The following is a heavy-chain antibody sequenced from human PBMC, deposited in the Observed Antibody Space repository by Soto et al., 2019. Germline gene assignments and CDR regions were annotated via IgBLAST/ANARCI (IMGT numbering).Heavy chain of an antibody. J-gene: IGHJ6*03. CDR3: AKGRQAVRGVTTYVNV. CDR1: GFTFTSYA. Sequence: GGSLRLSCAPSGFTFTSYAMISVPRAPGKGLVGGSTLSAWGAHPPYKDSVNGRFTISRDTSRNTQYLQMNSLGAEDTAVYYCAKGRQAVRGVTTYVNVWGKGTTVNVSS. D-gene: IGHD3-10*01. V-gene: IGHV3-23*01. CDR2: LSAWGAHP.